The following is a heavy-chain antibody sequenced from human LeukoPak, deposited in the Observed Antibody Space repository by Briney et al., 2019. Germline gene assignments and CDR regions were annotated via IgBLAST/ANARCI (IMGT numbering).Heavy chain of an antibody. CDR1: GFTFDDYG. D-gene: IGHD3-22*01. Sequence: GGSLRLSCAASGFTFDDYGMSWVRQAPGKGLEWVSSISGSSTYIYYADSVKGRFTISRDNAKNSLYLQMNSLRAEDTAVYYCARRGYYDSSGYDYWGQGTLVTVSS. CDR2: ISGSSTYI. J-gene: IGHJ4*02. CDR3: ARRGYYDSSGYDY. V-gene: IGHV3-21*01.